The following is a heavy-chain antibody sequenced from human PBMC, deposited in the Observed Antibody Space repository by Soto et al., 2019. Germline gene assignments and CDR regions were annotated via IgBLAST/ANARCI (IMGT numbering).Heavy chain of an antibody. CDR3: ARVTSMVRGVIDNWFDP. Sequence: QVPLMQSGAEVKKPGSSVTVSCTASGGTFSSYAIHWVRQAPGQGLEWMGGIIPMYGPAKYAQRFQGRVTSTADESTTTVYLELTSLTSHYTAVYYCARVTSMVRGVIDNWFDPWGHGTLVTVSS. CDR1: GGTFSSYA. J-gene: IGHJ5*02. V-gene: IGHV1-69*01. D-gene: IGHD3-10*01. CDR2: IIPMYGPA.